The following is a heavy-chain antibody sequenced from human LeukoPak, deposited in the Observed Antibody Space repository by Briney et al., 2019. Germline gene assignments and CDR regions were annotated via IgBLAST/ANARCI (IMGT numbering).Heavy chain of an antibody. CDR3: AKPRGDYDFWSGYYKGGYFDY. V-gene: IGHV3-23*01. CDR1: GFTFSSYA. CDR2: ISGSGGST. D-gene: IGHD3-3*01. J-gene: IGHJ4*02. Sequence: GGSLRLSCAASGFTFSSYAMSWVRQAPGKGLEWVSAISGSGGSTYYADSVKGRFTISRDNSKNTLYLQMNSLRAEDTAVYYCAKPRGDYDFWSGYYKGGYFDYWGQGTLVTVSS.